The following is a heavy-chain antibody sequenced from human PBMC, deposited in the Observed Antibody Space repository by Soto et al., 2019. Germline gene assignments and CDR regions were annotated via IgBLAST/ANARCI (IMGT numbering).Heavy chain of an antibody. J-gene: IGHJ6*02. V-gene: IGHV1-58*01. CDR2: IVVGSGNT. CDR1: GFTFTSSA. Sequence: SVKVSCKASGFTFTSSAVQWVRQARGQRLEWIGWIVVGSGNTNYAQKFQERVTITRDMSTSTAYMELSSLRSEDTAVYYCAAESGCSSTSCGIGYYYYYGMDVWGQGTTVTV. CDR3: AAESGCSSTSCGIGYYYYYGMDV. D-gene: IGHD2-2*01.